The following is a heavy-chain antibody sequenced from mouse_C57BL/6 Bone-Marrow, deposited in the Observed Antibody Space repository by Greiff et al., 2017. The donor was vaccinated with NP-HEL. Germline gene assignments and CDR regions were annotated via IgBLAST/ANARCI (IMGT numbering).Heavy chain of an antibody. CDR1: GYSFTGYY. D-gene: IGHD3-1*01. J-gene: IGHJ4*01. CDR2: INPSTGGT. V-gene: IGHV1-42*01. CDR3: ARPLSGYYYAMDY. Sequence: VQLKESGPELVKPGASVKISCKASGYSFTGYYMNWVKQSPEKSLEWIGEINPSTGGTTYNQKFKAKATLTVDKSSSTAYMQLKSLTSEDSAVYYCARPLSGYYYAMDYWGQGTSVTVSS.